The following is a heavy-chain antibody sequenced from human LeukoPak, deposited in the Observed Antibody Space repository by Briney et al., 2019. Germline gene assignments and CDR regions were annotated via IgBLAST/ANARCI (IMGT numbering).Heavy chain of an antibody. CDR3: ASNPGYSSSWEEYYFDY. V-gene: IGHV3-30-3*01. Sequence: GGSLRLSCAASGXTFSSYAMHWVRQAPGKGLEWVAVISYDGSNKYYADSVKGRFTISRDNSTNTLYLQMNSLRAEDTAVYYCASNPGYSSSWEEYYFDYWGQGTLVTVSS. D-gene: IGHD6-13*01. CDR2: ISYDGSNK. CDR1: GXTFSSYA. J-gene: IGHJ4*02.